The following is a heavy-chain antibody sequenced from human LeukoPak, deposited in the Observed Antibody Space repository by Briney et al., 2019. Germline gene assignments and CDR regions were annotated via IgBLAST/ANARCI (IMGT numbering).Heavy chain of an antibody. CDR1: GFTVSSNY. Sequence: PGGSLRLSCAASGFTVSSNYMSWVRQAPGKGLEWVSVIYSGGSTFYADSVKGRFTISRDNCKNTLYLQMNSLRAEDTAVYYCARVGGYSYGQPFDYWGQGTLVTVSS. V-gene: IGHV3-66*01. CDR3: ARVGGYSYGQPFDY. J-gene: IGHJ4*02. D-gene: IGHD5-18*01. CDR2: IYSGGST.